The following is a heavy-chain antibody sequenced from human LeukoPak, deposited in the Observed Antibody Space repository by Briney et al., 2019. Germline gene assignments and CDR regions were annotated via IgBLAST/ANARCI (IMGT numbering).Heavy chain of an antibody. CDR1: GYTFTSYY. Sequence: ASVKVSCKASGYTFTSYYMHWVRQAPGQGLEWMGIINPSGGSTSYAQKFQGRVTMTRDTSTCTVYMELSSLRSEDTAVYYCARARDKKYYYYGMDVWGQGTTVTVSS. CDR2: INPSGGST. CDR3: ARARDKKYYYYGMDV. D-gene: IGHD5-24*01. V-gene: IGHV1-46*01. J-gene: IGHJ6*02.